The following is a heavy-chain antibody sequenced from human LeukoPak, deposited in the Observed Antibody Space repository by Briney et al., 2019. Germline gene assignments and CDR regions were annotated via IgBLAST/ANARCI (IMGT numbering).Heavy chain of an antibody. J-gene: IGHJ4*02. CDR3: ARDRGGYSSSWYRGCHDY. Sequence: GGSVRLSCAASGFTFSSYEMNWVRQAPGQGLEWVSYISSSGRTMSYADSVKGRFVFSIDNAKNSPYLQMNSLRAEDTAVYYCARDRGGYSSSWYRGCHDYWGQGTLVTVSS. D-gene: IGHD6-13*01. CDR2: ISSSGRTM. V-gene: IGHV3-48*03. CDR1: GFTFSSYE.